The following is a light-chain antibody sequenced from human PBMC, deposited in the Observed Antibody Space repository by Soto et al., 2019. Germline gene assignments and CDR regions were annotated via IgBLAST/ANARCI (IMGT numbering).Light chain of an antibody. V-gene: IGKV3-15*01. J-gene: IGKJ1*01. Sequence: EILMTQSPATLSVSPGERATLSCMASQTVTSNLAWYQQKPGQAPRLLIHGASTRATGIPARFSGTGSGTEFTLTISSLQSEDFAVYYCQQYHNWPPWTFGQGTKVDIK. CDR3: QQYHNWPPWT. CDR2: GAS. CDR1: QTVTSN.